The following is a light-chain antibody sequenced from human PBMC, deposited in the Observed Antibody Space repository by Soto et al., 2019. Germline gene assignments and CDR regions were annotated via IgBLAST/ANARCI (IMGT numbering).Light chain of an antibody. CDR3: QQYGSSPHT. Sequence: EIVLTQSPGTLSLSPGERATLSCRASQSVSSSYLAWYQHQPGQAPRLLIYGASSRATGIPDRFSGSGSGTDFTLTISRLEPEDFAVYYCQQYGSSPHTFGQGTKLEIQ. CDR1: QSVSSSY. J-gene: IGKJ2*01. V-gene: IGKV3-20*01. CDR2: GAS.